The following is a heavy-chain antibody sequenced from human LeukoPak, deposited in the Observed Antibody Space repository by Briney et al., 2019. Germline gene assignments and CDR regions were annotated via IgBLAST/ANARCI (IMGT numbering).Heavy chain of an antibody. V-gene: IGHV3-74*01. Sequence: GGSLRLSCEASGFIFSNYWMHWVRHAPGKGLAWVSRINTDGSSTSYADSVKGRFTISRDNAKNSLYLQMNSLRAEDTAVYYCARDPGYCSGGSCYSLGYFDYWGQGTLVTVSS. D-gene: IGHD2-15*01. CDR3: ARDPGYCSGGSCYSLGYFDY. CDR2: INTDGSST. CDR1: GFIFSNYW. J-gene: IGHJ4*02.